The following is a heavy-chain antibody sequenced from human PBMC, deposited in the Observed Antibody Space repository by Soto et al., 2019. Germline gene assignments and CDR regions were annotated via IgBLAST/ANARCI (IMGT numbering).Heavy chain of an antibody. CDR2: TYYRSKWYN. CDR1: GNSVSSNRAA. J-gene: IGHJ6*02. V-gene: IGHV6-1*01. Sequence: SQTPALTLSISGNSVSSNRAALNSIRQCAWRGLEWLGRTYYRSKWYNDYAVSVKSRITINPDTSKNQFSRQLKSVTPEDTAVYYCARDRVDYGDYYYSGMDVWGQGTTVTVS. D-gene: IGHD4-17*01. CDR3: ARDRVDYGDYYYSGMDV.